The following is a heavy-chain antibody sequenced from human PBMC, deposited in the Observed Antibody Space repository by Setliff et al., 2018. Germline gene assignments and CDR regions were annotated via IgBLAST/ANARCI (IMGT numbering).Heavy chain of an antibody. CDR3: ARAPNDLGVDWLFNNYFDY. CDR1: GDSISSGTYY. D-gene: IGHD3-9*01. CDR2: VYYTGRT. J-gene: IGHJ4*01. Sequence: SETLSLTCTVSGDSISSGTYYWDWIRQPPGKGLEWIGTVYYTGRTYYNPSLKSRVTIAVDAPDNHFSLKLRSVTAADTAVYYCARAPNDLGVDWLFNNYFDYWGHGTLVTVSS. V-gene: IGHV4-39*02.